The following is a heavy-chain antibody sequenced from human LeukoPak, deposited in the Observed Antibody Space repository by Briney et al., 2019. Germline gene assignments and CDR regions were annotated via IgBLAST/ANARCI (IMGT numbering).Heavy chain of an antibody. Sequence: SETLSLTCAVYGGSFSGYYWSWIRQPPGKGLEWIGEINHSGSTNYNPSLKSRVTISVDTSKNQFSLKLSSVTAADTAVYYCARRDYDFWSGYFNWFDPWGQGTLVTVPS. J-gene: IGHJ5*02. CDR1: GGSFSGYY. CDR2: INHSGST. D-gene: IGHD3-3*01. CDR3: ARRDYDFWSGYFNWFDP. V-gene: IGHV4-34*01.